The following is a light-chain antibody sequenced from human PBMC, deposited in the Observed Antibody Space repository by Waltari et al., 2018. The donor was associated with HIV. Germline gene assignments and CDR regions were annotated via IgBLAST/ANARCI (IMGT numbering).Light chain of an antibody. CDR2: STN. CDR1: SGSVSTTYY. J-gene: IGLJ3*02. CDR3: VLYMGSGLRV. V-gene: IGLV8-61*01. Sequence: QTVVTQEPSFSVSPGGTVTLTCGLSSGSVSTTYYPSWYQQTPGQAPPTLIYSTNARCSGVPDRFAGSILGNKAALAIPGAQADDESDYYWVLYMGSGLRVFGGGTKLTVL.